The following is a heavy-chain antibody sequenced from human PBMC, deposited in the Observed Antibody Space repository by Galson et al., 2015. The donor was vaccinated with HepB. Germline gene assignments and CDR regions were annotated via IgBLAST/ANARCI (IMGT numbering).Heavy chain of an antibody. CDR3: ARVHSTCPTMVRPDCGMDV. CDR2: INPSGGST. J-gene: IGHJ6*02. Sequence: SVKVSCKASGYTFTSYYMHWLRQAPGQGLEWMGIINPSGGSTSYAKKFQGRVTMTRDTSTSTVYMALSSMRSEDTAVYYCARVHSTCPTMVRPDCGMDVWGQGTTVTVSS. D-gene: IGHD3-10*01. CDR1: GYTFTSYY. V-gene: IGHV1-46*01.